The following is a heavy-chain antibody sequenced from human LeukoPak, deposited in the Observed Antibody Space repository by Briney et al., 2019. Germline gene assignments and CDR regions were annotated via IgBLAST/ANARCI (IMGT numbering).Heavy chain of an antibody. D-gene: IGHD2-2*01. J-gene: IGHJ3*02. CDR3: GRYLKPSALSVFDI. CDR2: ISDTGNT. Sequence: SETLSLTCAVSGGSISRTNWWSWVRQPPGKGLEWIGEISDTGNTNYNPSLQSRVTISVDKSKNQFSLRLTAVTAADTAVYYCGRYLKPSALSVFDIWGQGTMVTVSS. CDR1: GGSISRTNW. V-gene: IGHV4-4*02.